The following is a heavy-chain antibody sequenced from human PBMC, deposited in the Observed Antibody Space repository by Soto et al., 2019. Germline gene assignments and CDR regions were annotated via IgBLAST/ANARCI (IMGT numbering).Heavy chain of an antibody. V-gene: IGHV4-59*01. D-gene: IGHD6-19*01. Sequence: ASETLSLTXTVSGGSISTYYWSWIRRPPGKGLEWIGYIYYSGSTSYNPSLKSRVTISVDTSKNQFSLKLRSVTAADTAVYYCASDRSSGWDQGYGMDVWGQGTTVTVSS. CDR3: ASDRSSGWDQGYGMDV. CDR1: GGSISTYY. J-gene: IGHJ6*02. CDR2: IYYSGST.